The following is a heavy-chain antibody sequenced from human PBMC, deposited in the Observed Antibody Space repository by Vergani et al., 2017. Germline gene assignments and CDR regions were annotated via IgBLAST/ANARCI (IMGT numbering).Heavy chain of an antibody. CDR2: INPNSGGT. CDR3: ARDTQSWEGFWSGYYFGY. V-gene: IGHV1-2*02. Sequence: QVQLVQSGAEVKKPGASVKVSCKASGYTFTGYYMHWVRQAPGQGLEWMGWINPNSGGTNYAQKFQGRVTMTRDTSISTAYMELSRLRSDDTAVYYCARDTQSWEGFWSGYYFGYWGQGTLVTVSS. D-gene: IGHD3-3*01. CDR1: GYTFTGYY. J-gene: IGHJ4*02.